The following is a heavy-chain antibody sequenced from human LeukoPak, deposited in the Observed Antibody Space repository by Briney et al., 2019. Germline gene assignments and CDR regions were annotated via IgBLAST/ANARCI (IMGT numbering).Heavy chain of an antibody. V-gene: IGHV3-23*01. J-gene: IGHJ6*03. CDR1: GFTFSDYY. CDR3: ALTRLYYYYYMDV. D-gene: IGHD2-15*01. CDR2: TSGSGGST. Sequence: GGSLRLSCAASGFTFSDYYMSWVRQAPGKGLEWVSATSGSGGSTYYADSVKGRFTISRDNSKNTLYLQMNSLRAEDTAVYYCALTRLYYYYYMDVWGKGTTVTVSS.